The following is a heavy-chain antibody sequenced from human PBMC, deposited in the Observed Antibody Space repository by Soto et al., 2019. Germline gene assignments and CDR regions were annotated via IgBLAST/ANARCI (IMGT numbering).Heavy chain of an antibody. J-gene: IGHJ4*02. V-gene: IGHV3-21*01. Sequence: GGSLRLSCAASGFSFSGYTMNWVRQAPGKGLEWVSSISSSSSTTHYADSAKGRFTISRDNAKNSLYLQMNSLRVEDTAVYYCLRGDNRDYWGQGALVTVSS. D-gene: IGHD1-1*01. CDR3: LRGDNRDY. CDR1: GFSFSGYT. CDR2: ISSSSSTT.